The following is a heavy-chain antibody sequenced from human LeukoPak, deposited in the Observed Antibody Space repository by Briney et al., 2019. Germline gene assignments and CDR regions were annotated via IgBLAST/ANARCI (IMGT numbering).Heavy chain of an antibody. CDR1: GFTFSNYG. CDR2: TYTCGNYI. J-gene: IGHJ3*02. D-gene: IGHD3-10*01. Sequence: PGGSLRLSCAASGFTFSNYGMNWVRQAPGKGLEWVSFTYTCGNYIYFADSVKGRFTTSRDNARNLLFLQINGLRAEDTAVYYCARGRSITLLRGVAMSDGFDIWGQGAMVAVSS. V-gene: IGHV3-21*06. CDR3: ARGRSITLLRGVAMSDGFDI.